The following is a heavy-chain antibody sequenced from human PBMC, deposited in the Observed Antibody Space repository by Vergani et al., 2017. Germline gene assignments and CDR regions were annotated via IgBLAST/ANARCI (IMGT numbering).Heavy chain of an antibody. CDR1: GFSIDNGYY. D-gene: IGHD3-9*01. CDR2: IYRTGRT. J-gene: IGHJ4*02. V-gene: IGHV4-38-2*01. CDR3: ARRSGIVYDIFSGTQYFFDF. Sequence: QVQLQESGPGLVKPSETLSLTCAVSGFSIDNGYYWDWIRQPPGKGLEWIGSIYRTGRTHFNPSLKSRVTISVDTSNNHVTLRLNSLTAADTAVYYCARRSGIVYDIFSGTQYFFDFWGKGTLVTVSS.